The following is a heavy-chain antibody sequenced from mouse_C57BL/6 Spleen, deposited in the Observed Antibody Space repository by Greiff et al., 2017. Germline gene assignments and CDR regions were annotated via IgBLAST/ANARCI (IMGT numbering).Heavy chain of an antibody. CDR2: IYPVSGDT. CDR1: GYTFTDYF. V-gene: IGHV1-11*01. Sequence: QVQLKQSGAELASPGASVTLSCKASGYTFTDYFMNWVKKRPGQGLEWIGRIYPVSGDTNYNQKFMGKATFSVDRSSSTVYMVLNSLASEDPAVYDCGRSGSDGYFGVWGTGTTVTVSS. CDR3: GRSGSDGYFGV. J-gene: IGHJ1*03.